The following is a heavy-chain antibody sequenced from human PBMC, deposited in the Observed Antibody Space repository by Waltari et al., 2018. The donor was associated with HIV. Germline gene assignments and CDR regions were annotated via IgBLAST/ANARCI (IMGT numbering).Heavy chain of an antibody. V-gene: IGHV3-21*04. J-gene: IGHJ6*02. D-gene: IGHD5-12*01. CDR3: ARIQNIVASTYLGMDV. Sequence: ELKWVASGGGLSTRGGSLSPAGVASDSYFTSSGLSWVRQARGKGPEWVSSISSRGREIYYGDSVKGRFTIFKDNAKKSLYLQMHSLRADDTAVYYCARIQNIVASTYLGMDVWGRGTTVTVSS. CDR2: ISSRGREI. CDR1: DSYFTSSG.